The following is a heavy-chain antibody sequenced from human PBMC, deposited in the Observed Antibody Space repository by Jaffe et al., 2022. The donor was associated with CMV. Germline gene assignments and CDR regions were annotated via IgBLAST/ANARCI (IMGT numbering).Heavy chain of an antibody. V-gene: IGHV3-33*08. J-gene: IGHJ4*02. CDR1: GFTFSSYG. CDR2: IWYDGSNK. CDR3: AREPGKYYYDSSGYSPPDY. D-gene: IGHD3-22*01. Sequence: QVQLVESGGGVVQPGRSLRLSCAASGFTFSSYGMHWVRQAPGKGLEWVAVIWYDGSNKYYADSVKGRFTISRDNSKNTLYLQMNSLRAEDTAVYYCAREPGKYYYDSSGYSPPDYWGQGTLVTVSS.